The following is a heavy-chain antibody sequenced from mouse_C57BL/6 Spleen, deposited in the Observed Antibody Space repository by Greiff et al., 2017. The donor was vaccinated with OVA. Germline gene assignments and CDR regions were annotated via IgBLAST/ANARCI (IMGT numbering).Heavy chain of an antibody. V-gene: IGHV1-26*01. CDR2: INPNNGGT. D-gene: IGHD1-1*01. CDR3: AYYYGSSGYFDV. CDR1: GYTFTDYY. Sequence: EVKLQQSGPELVKPGASVKISCKASGYTFTDYYMNWVKQSHGKSLEWIGDINPNNGGTRYNQKFKGKATLTVDKSSSTAYMELRSLTSEDSAVYYCAYYYGSSGYFDVWGTGTTVTVSS. J-gene: IGHJ1*03.